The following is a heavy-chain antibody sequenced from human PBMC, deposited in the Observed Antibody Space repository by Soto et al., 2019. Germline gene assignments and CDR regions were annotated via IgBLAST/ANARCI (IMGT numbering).Heavy chain of an antibody. CDR2: INAGNGNT. CDR3: ARSQGWFDP. V-gene: IGHV1-3*01. J-gene: IGHJ5*02. CDR1: GYTFTSYA. Sequence: QVQLVQSGAEVKKPGASVTVSCKASGYTFTSYAMHCVRQAPGQRLEWMGWINAGNGNTKYSQKFQGRVTITRDTSASTAYMELSSLRSEDTAVYYCARSQGWFDPWGQGTLVTVSS.